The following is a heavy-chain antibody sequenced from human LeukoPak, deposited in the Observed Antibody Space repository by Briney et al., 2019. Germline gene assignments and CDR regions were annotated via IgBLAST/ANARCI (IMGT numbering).Heavy chain of an antibody. CDR1: GYTFTRYY. Sequence: ASVKVSCKASGYTFTRYYMHWVRQAPGQGLEWMGWINPNSGGTNYAQKFQGRVTMTRDTSISTAYMELSRLRPDDTAVYYCAGGPGGYYYYYMDVWGKGTTVTVSS. J-gene: IGHJ6*03. CDR3: AGGPGGYYYYYMDV. D-gene: IGHD3-10*01. V-gene: IGHV1-2*02. CDR2: INPNSGGT.